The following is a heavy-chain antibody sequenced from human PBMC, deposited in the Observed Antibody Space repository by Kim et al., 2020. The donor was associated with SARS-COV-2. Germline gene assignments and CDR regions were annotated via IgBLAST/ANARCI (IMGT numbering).Heavy chain of an antibody. CDR1: GFTFSSYG. J-gene: IGHJ6*02. Sequence: GGSLRLSCAASGFTFSSYGMHWVRQAPGKGLEWVAVISYDGSNKYYADSVKGRFTISRDNSKNTLYLQMNSLRAEDTAVYYCAKVQGGGSRLNNYYGMDVWGQGTTVTVSS. CDR3: AKVQGGGSRLNNYYGMDV. V-gene: IGHV3-30*18. D-gene: IGHD1-26*01. CDR2: ISYDGSNK.